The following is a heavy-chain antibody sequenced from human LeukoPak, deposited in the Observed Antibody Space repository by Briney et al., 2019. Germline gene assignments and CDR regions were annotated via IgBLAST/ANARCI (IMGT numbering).Heavy chain of an antibody. D-gene: IGHD3-3*01. CDR3: ARVPLRFLEPFDY. J-gene: IGHJ4*02. Sequence: SETLSLTCTVSGDSISSDYWSWIRQPPGKGLEWIGEINHSGTTNYNPSLKSRVTMSLDTSKNQFSLRLNSVTAADTAVYYCARVPLRFLEPFDYWGQGTLVTVSS. CDR1: GDSISSDY. V-gene: IGHV4-34*01. CDR2: INHSGTT.